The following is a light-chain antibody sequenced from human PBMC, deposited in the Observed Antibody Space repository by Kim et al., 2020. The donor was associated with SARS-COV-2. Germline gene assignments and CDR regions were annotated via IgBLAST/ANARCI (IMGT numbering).Light chain of an antibody. V-gene: IGKV1-33*01. CDR2: DTS. CDR3: QQHDHLPMYS. Sequence: DIQMTQSPSSLSASVGDRVTITCKASQDISNYLNWYQQKPGKAPKLLIYDTSNLETGVPSRFSGSGSGTDFTFTISSLQSEDIATYYCQQHDHLPMYSFGQGTKLEI. CDR1: QDISNY. J-gene: IGKJ2*03.